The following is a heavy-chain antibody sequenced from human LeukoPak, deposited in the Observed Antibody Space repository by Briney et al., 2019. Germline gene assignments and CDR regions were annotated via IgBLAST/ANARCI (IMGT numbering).Heavy chain of an antibody. D-gene: IGHD6-13*01. CDR1: GYTVTSYD. CDR2: MNPNSGNT. Sequence: ASVKVSCKASGYTVTSYDIIWVRQATREGLEWMGWMNPNSGNTGYAQKFQGRVTMTRNTSISTAYMELSSLRSEDTAVYYCARRNWGIAAADYWGQGTLVTVSS. J-gene: IGHJ4*02. CDR3: ARRNWGIAAADY. V-gene: IGHV1-8*01.